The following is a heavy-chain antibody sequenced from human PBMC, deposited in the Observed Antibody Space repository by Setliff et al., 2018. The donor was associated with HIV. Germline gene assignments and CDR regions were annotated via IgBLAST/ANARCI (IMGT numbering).Heavy chain of an antibody. Sequence: SETLSLTCAVSGYSISSRYYWGWIRQPPGKGLEWIGSMSHSGTADYSPSLRSRVTIPLDTSKNQFSLKLRSVTAADTAVYYCAKLSVLIDSWGQGTLVTVSS. CDR1: GYSISSRYY. J-gene: IGHJ4*02. CDR3: AKLSVLIDS. D-gene: IGHD1-7*01. V-gene: IGHV4-38-2*01. CDR2: MSHSGTA.